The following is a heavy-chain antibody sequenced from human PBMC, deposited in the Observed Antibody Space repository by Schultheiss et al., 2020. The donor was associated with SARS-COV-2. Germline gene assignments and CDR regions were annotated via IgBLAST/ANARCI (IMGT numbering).Heavy chain of an antibody. CDR3: ATLPLVGTSAYYFDV. J-gene: IGHJ4*02. D-gene: IGHD1-26*01. CDR2: IYYSGST. CDR1: GGSISSSSSY. V-gene: IGHV4-39*01. Sequence: SETLSLTCTVSGGSISSSSSYWVWIRQPPGKGLEWIANIYYSGSTYYNPSLKSRVTISADTSKNQFSLKLSSVTAADTAVYYCATLPLVGTSAYYFDVWGQGTLVTVSS.